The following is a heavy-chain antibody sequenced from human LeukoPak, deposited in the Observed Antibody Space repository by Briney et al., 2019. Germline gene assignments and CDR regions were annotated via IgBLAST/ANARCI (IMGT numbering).Heavy chain of an antibody. Sequence: GASVKVSCKASGYTFTSYYMHWVRQAPGQGLEWMGIINPSGGSTSYAQKFQGRVTMTRDMSTSTVYMELSSLRYEDTAVYYCARAWGIATIDYWGQGTLVTVSS. V-gene: IGHV1-46*01. CDR3: ARAWGIATIDY. J-gene: IGHJ4*02. D-gene: IGHD6-13*01. CDR2: INPSGGST. CDR1: GYTFTSYY.